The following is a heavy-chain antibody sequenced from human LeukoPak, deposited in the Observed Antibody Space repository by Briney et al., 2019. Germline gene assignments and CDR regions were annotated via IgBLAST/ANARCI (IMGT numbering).Heavy chain of an antibody. CDR2: IGTAGDT. V-gene: IGHV3-13*01. CDR3: ARAHCGGDCYGYYYYYGMDV. J-gene: IGHJ6*02. Sequence: GGSLRLSCAASGFTFSRYDMHWVRQATGKGLEWVSAIGTAGDTYYPGSVKGRFTISRENAKNSLYLQMNSLRAGDTAVYYCARAHCGGDCYGYYYYYGMDVWGQGTTVTVSS. CDR1: GFTFSRYD. D-gene: IGHD2-21*02.